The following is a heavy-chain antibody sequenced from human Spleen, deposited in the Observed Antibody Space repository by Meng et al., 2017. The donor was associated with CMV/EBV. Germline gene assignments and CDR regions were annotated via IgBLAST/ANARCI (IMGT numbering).Heavy chain of an antibody. CDR1: GASISGSRYY. J-gene: IGHJ5*02. D-gene: IGHD2-2*01. V-gene: IGHV4-39*07. CDR2: INHSGST. Sequence: SETLSLTCNVSGASISGSRYYWGWIRQPTGKGLEWIGEINHSGSTNYNPSLKSRVTISVDTSKNQFSLKLSSVTAAYTAVYYCARGTLRFYQLPPASRKEAGLGWFDPWGQGTLVTVSS. CDR3: ARGTLRFYQLPPASRKEAGLGWFDP.